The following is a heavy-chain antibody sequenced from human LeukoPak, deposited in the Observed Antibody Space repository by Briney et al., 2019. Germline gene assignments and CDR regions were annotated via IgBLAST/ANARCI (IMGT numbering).Heavy chain of an antibody. CDR1: GXSTSSYY. CDR2: IYYRGGT. Sequence: SETLSLTCTVSGXSTSSYYWSWIRQPPGKGLEWSGNIYYRGGTNYNPSLKSRLTISVDTSKNQFSLKLSSVTAADTAVYYCATSKLQLFPFDYWGQGTLVTVSS. D-gene: IGHD3-10*01. CDR3: ATSKLQLFPFDY. J-gene: IGHJ4*02. V-gene: IGHV4-59*08.